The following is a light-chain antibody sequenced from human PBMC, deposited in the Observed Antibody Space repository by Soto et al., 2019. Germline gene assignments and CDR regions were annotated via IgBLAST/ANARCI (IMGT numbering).Light chain of an antibody. CDR2: KVS. J-gene: IGKJ1*01. V-gene: IGKV2-30*01. CDR1: QSLGYTDGNTY. Sequence: DVVMTQSPLSLPVTLGQPASISCRSSQSLGYTDGNTYLNWFQQRPGQSPRRLIYKVSNRDSGVPDRFSGSGSGTNFTLKISRVEAEDVGVYYCMQGTHWPPAFGQGTKVEIK. CDR3: MQGTHWPPA.